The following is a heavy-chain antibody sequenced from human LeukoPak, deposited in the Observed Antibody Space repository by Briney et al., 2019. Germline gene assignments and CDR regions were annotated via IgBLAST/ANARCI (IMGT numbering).Heavy chain of an antibody. J-gene: IGHJ1*01. CDR2: ISAYNGNT. Sequence: ASVNVSCKASGYTFTSYGISWVRQAPGQGLEWMGWISAYNGNTNYAQKLQGRVTITTDTSTSTAYMELRSLRSDDTGVYYCARDFPAGLWWSEYFQHGGQGTLVTVSS. D-gene: IGHD2-21*01. CDR1: GYTFTSYG. CDR3: ARDFPAGLWWSEYFQH. V-gene: IGHV1-18*01.